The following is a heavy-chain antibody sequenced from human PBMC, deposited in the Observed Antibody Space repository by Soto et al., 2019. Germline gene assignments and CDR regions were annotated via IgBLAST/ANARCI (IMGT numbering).Heavy chain of an antibody. J-gene: IGHJ6*02. CDR3: AKGSGYGVYYGMDV. V-gene: IGHV3-23*01. Sequence: EVQLLESGGGLVQPGGSLRLSCAASGFTFSSYAMSWVRQAPGKGLEWVSAISGSGGSTYYADYVKGRFTISRDNSKNTLYMQMNSLRAEDTAVYYCAKGSGYGVYYGMDVWGQGTTVTVSS. CDR2: ISGSGGST. D-gene: IGHD5-18*01. CDR1: GFTFSSYA.